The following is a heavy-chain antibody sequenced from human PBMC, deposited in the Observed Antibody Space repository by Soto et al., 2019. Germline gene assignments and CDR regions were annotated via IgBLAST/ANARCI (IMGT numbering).Heavy chain of an antibody. V-gene: IGHV3-11*01. CDR2: ISSSGSTI. Sequence: GGSVRLSCAASGFTFSDYYMSWIRQAPGKGLEWVSYISSSGSTIYYADSVKGRFTISRDNAKNSLYLQMNSLRAEDTAVYYCARDRLTKLGYCSGGSCYSGAFDIWGQGTMVTVSS. D-gene: IGHD2-15*01. CDR3: ARDRLTKLGYCSGGSCYSGAFDI. J-gene: IGHJ3*02. CDR1: GFTFSDYY.